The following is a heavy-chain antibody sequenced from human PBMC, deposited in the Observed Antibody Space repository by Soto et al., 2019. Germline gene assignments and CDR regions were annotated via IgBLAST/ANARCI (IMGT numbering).Heavy chain of an antibody. D-gene: IGHD2-21*01. Sequence: LRLSCAASGFAFSTHALHWVRQTPGEGLEWVAVISFDGTNKYYSDSVKGRFSISRDNSRSTLHLQMNSLRAEDSAVYYCSASRDYNWFDPWGQGTLVTVSS. J-gene: IGHJ5*02. CDR3: SASRDYNWFDP. CDR2: ISFDGTNK. V-gene: IGHV3-30-3*01. CDR1: GFAFSTHA.